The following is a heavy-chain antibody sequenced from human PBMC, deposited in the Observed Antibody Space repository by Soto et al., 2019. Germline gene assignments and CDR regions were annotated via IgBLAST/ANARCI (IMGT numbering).Heavy chain of an antibody. V-gene: IGHV3-21*01. CDR2: ISSSSSYI. CDR3: ARDEYEHGWFDP. J-gene: IGHJ5*02. CDR1: GFTFSSYS. Sequence: GGSLRLSCAASGFTFSSYSMNWVRQAPGKGLEWVSSISSSSSYIYYADSVKGRFTISRDNAKNSLYLQMNSLRAEDTAVYYCARDEYEHGWFDPWGQGTLVTVSS. D-gene: IGHD3-16*01.